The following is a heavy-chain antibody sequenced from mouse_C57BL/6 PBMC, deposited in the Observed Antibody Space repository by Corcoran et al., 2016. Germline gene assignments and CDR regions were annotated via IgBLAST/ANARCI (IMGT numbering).Heavy chain of an antibody. CDR1: GYTFTDYY. D-gene: IGHD3-2*02. J-gene: IGHJ3*01. CDR3: AGTAQATSFAY. V-gene: IGHV1-84*01. CDR2: IYPGSGNT. Sequence: QIQLQQSGPELVKPGASVKISCKASGYTFTDYYINWVKQRPGQGLEWIGWIYPGSGNTKYNEKFKGKATLTVDTSSSPAYMQLSSLTAEDSAVDFWAGTAQATSFAYWGEGTLVTVSA.